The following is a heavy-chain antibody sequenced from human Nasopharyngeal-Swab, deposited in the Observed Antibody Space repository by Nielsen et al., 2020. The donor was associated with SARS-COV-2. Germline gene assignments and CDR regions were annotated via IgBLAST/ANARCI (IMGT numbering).Heavy chain of an antibody. CDR2: IGTAGDT. CDR3: ARAAFGGTFYHYYGMDV. J-gene: IGHJ6*02. Sequence: GESLKISCAASGFTFSSYDMHWVRQATGKGLEWVSAIGTAGDTYYPGSVKGRFTISRENAKNSLYLQMNSLRAGDTAVYYCARAAFGGTFYHYYGMDVWGQGTTVTVSS. D-gene: IGHD3-16*01. V-gene: IGHV3-13*01. CDR1: GFTFSSYD.